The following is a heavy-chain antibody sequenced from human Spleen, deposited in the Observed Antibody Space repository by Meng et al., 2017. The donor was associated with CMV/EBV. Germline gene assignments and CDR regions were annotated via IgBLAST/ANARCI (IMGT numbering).Heavy chain of an antibody. J-gene: IGHJ4*02. CDR2: IYYSGST. D-gene: IGHD3-3*01. V-gene: IGHV4-39*01. CDR1: SICSSSYY. CDR3: ASRRGELRFLEWLFTVDY. Sequence: SICSSSYYWGWIRQPPGKGLEWIGSIYYSGSTYYNPSLKSRVTISVDTSKNQFSLKLSSVTAADTAVYYCASRRGELRFLEWLFTVDYWGQGTLVTVSS.